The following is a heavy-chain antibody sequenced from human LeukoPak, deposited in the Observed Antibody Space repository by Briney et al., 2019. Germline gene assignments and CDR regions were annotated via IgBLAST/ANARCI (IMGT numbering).Heavy chain of an antibody. CDR2: IYSGGST. CDR3: ARSSGYDSSYGMDV. CDR1: GFTASSNY. J-gene: IGHJ6*02. D-gene: IGHD5-12*01. Sequence: GGSLRLSCAASGFTASSNYMSWVRQAPGKGLEWVSVIYSGGSTYYADSVKGRFTISRHNSKNTLYLQMNSLRAEDTAVYYCARSSGYDSSYGMDVWGQGTTVTVSS. V-gene: IGHV3-53*04.